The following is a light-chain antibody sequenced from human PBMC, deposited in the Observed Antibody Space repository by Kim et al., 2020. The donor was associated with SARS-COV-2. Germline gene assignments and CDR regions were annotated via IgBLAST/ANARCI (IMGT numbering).Light chain of an antibody. Sequence: TLSPRERAAPSCRASQSLGGYLAWYQQKPGQPPRLLIFDANRATGIPARFSSSGSGTDFTLTISSLEPEDSAFYYCQQRSNWPPTFGGGTKVDIK. V-gene: IGKV3-11*01. CDR1: QSLGGY. CDR3: QQRSNWPPT. CDR2: DA. J-gene: IGKJ4*01.